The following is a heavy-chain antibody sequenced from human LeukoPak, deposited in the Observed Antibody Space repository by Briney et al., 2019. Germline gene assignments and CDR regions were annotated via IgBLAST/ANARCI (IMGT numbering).Heavy chain of an antibody. D-gene: IGHD4-17*01. J-gene: IGHJ4*02. V-gene: IGHV1-2*02. CDR3: ARVGDYIPTFYY. Sequence: ASLKVSCTASGYTFTGYYMHWVRQAPGQGLEWMGWIKPNSGGTKYAQPLQGRVTITKDTSISTAYMELSRLRSDDTAVYYCARVGDYIPTFYYWGEGTLVTVSS. CDR2: IKPNSGGT. CDR1: GYTFTGYY.